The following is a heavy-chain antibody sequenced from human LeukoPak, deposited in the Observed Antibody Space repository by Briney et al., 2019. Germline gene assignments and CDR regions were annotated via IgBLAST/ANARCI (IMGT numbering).Heavy chain of an antibody. CDR3: AKPILGYCSSTSCYGGAFDI. Sequence: GGSLRLSCAASGFTFSDYYMSWIRQAPGKGLEWVSYISSSGSTIYYADSVKGRFTISRDNAKNSLYLQMNSLRAGDTAVYYCAKPILGYCSSTSCYGGAFDIWGQGTMVTVSS. J-gene: IGHJ3*02. CDR2: ISSSGSTI. V-gene: IGHV3-11*01. D-gene: IGHD2-2*01. CDR1: GFTFSDYY.